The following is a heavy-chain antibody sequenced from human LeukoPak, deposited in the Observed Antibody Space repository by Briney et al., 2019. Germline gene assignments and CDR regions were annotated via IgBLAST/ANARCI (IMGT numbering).Heavy chain of an antibody. CDR1: GGSISSSSYY. D-gene: IGHD3-3*01. J-gene: IGHJ4*02. V-gene: IGHV4-39*01. CDR3: ARRPTVFGVVINDYFDY. Sequence: PWETLSLTCTVSGGSISSSSYYWGWIREPPGKGLEWIGSIYYSGSTYYNPSLKSRVTISVDTSKNQFSLKLSSVTAADTAVYYCARRPTVFGVVINDYFDYWGRGTLVTVSS. CDR2: IYYSGST.